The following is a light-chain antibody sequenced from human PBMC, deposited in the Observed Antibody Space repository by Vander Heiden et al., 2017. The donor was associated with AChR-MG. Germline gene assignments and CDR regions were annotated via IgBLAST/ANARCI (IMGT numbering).Light chain of an antibody. CDR1: QDISSW. V-gene: IGKV1-12*01. CDR3: QQANSLPYT. J-gene: IGKJ2*01. CDR2: AAS. Sequence: DIQMTQSPSSVSTSVGDRITITCRASQDISSWLAWYQQKPGKAPNLLISAASTLQSGVPSRFSGSGSGTDFTLSISSLQPEDSATYFCQQANSLPYTFGQGTKLEIK.